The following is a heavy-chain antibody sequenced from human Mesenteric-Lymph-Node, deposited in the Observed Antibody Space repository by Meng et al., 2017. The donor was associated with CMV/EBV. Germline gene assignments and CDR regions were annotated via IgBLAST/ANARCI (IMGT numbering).Heavy chain of an antibody. V-gene: IGHV3-23*01. Sequence: GESLKISCVASGFTFSTYAMSWVRQAPGKGLEWVSALTGNGGTTYYADSVKGRFTISRDNSRNTLYLQMNNLRAEDTAVYYCAKYGSGLSGTYEFDYWGQGTLVTVSS. J-gene: IGHJ4*02. CDR2: LTGNGGTT. CDR1: GFTFSTYA. D-gene: IGHD1-26*01. CDR3: AKYGSGLSGTYEFDY.